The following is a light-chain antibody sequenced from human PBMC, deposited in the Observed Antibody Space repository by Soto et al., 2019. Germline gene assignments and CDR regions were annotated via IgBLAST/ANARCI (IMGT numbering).Light chain of an antibody. Sequence: EIVLTHSPDTLSLSPGERATLSCRASQSISSYLGWYQQKPGQAPRLLIYDAYNRATGIPARFSGSGSGADFTLTISSLEPEDFAVYYCQHRKNWPWTFGQGTKVDIK. V-gene: IGKV3-11*01. CDR2: DAY. CDR3: QHRKNWPWT. J-gene: IGKJ1*01. CDR1: QSISSY.